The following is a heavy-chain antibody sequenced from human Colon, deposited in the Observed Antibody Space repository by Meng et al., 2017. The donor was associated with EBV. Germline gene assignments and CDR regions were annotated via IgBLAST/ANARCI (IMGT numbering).Heavy chain of an antibody. J-gene: IGHJ4*02. CDR3: ARVSSGWDYFDY. D-gene: IGHD6-19*01. CDR1: GGSVSSGGYY. CDR2: IYYSGST. V-gene: IGHV4-31*03. Sequence: GQVQVSGPGLVKPSQTLSPTCTVSGGSVSSGGYYWTWIRQHPGKGLEWFGHIYYSGSTFYNPSLKRRVIISIDTSKNQFSLNLRSVTAADTAVYYCARVSSGWDYFDYWGQGTLVTVSS.